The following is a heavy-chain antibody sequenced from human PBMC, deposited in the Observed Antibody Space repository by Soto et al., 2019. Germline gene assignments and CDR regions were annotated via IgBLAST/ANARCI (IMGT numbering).Heavy chain of an antibody. J-gene: IGHJ4*02. Sequence: SETLSLTCTVSGGSISSYYWSWIRQPPGKGLEWIGYIYYSGSTNYNPSHKSQVTISVDTSKNQFSLKLTSVTAADTAVYYCARDKITGLFDYWGQGTLVTVS. D-gene: IGHD2-8*02. CDR3: ARDKITGLFDY. CDR1: GGSISSYY. V-gene: IGHV4-59*12. CDR2: IYYSGST.